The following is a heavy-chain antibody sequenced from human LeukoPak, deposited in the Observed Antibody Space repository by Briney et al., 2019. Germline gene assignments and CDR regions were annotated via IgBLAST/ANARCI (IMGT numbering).Heavy chain of an antibody. CDR2: IIPILGIA. Sequence: ASVKVSCKASGGTFSSYAISWVRQAPGQGLEWMGRIIPILGIANYAQKFQGRVTITADKSTSTAYMELSSLRSDDTAVYYCGRDYYDSSGDGAFDIWGQGTMVTVSS. CDR1: GGTFSSYA. J-gene: IGHJ3*02. D-gene: IGHD3-22*01. V-gene: IGHV1-69*04. CDR3: GRDYYDSSGDGAFDI.